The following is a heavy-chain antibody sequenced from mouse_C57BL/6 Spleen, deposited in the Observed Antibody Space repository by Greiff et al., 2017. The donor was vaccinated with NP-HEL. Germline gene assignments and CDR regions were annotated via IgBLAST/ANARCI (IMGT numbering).Heavy chain of an antibody. J-gene: IGHJ1*03. CDR2: IDPSDSYT. Sequence: VQLQQPGAELVMPGASVKLSCKASGYTFTSYWMHWVKQRPGQGLEWIGEIDPSDSYTNYNQKFKGKSTLTVDKSSSTAYMQLSSLTSEDSAVYYCARPYYSNYWYFDVWGTGTTVTVSS. CDR3: ARPYYSNYWYFDV. V-gene: IGHV1-69*01. CDR1: GYTFTSYW. D-gene: IGHD2-5*01.